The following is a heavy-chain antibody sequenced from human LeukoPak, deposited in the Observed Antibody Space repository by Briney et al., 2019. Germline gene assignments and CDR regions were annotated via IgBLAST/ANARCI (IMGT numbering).Heavy chain of an antibody. J-gene: IGHJ6*02. CDR3: ARDGRIPRYYGMDV. Sequence: GGSLRLSCVASGFTFSDYYMSWIRQAPGKGLEWVSYISSSGSIIYYADSVKGRFTISRDNAKNSVYLQMNSLRAEDTAIYYCARDGRIPRYYGMDVWGQGTTVTVSS. V-gene: IGHV3-11*01. CDR2: ISSSGSII. CDR1: GFTFSDYY.